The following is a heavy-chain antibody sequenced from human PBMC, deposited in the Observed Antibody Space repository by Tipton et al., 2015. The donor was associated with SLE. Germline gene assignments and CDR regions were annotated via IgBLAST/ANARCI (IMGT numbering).Heavy chain of an antibody. CDR3: ARDRITIFGVVLDL. J-gene: IGHJ2*01. CDR1: GGSISSGGYY. V-gene: IGHV4-31*03. Sequence: TLSLTCTVSGGSISSGGYYWSWIRQHPGKGLEWIGYIYYSGSTYYNPSLKSRVTISVDTSKNQFSLKLSSVTAADTAVYYCARDRITIFGVVLDLWGRGRLVTVSS. D-gene: IGHD3-3*01. CDR2: IYYSGST.